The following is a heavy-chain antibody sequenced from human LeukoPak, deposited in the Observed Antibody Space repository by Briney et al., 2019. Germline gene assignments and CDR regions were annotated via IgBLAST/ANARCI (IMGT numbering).Heavy chain of an antibody. CDR1: GYSFTSYW. Sequence: GESLKISCKGSGYSFTSYWIGWVRQMPGKGLEWMGIICPGDSDTRYSPSFQGQVTISADKSISTAYLQWSSLKASDTAMYYCARLTRVVGATGGYFQHWGQGTLVTVSS. CDR2: ICPGDSDT. V-gene: IGHV5-51*01. D-gene: IGHD1-26*01. J-gene: IGHJ1*01. CDR3: ARLTRVVGATGGYFQH.